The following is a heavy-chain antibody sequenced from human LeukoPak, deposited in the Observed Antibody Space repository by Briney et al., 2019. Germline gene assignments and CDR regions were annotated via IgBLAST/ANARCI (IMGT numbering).Heavy chain of an antibody. D-gene: IGHD3-9*01. CDR2: IEQDGGEE. J-gene: IGHJ4*02. V-gene: IGHV3-7*03. CDR3: ARGRYADWLFDY. Sequence: PGGSLRLSCAASGFDCSRYWMTWVRQAPGKGLEWMANIEQDGGEEYYVDSVKGRFTISRDNAKNSLYLQMNSLRVEDTAVYYCARGRYADWLFDYWGQGTLVTVSS. CDR1: GFDCSRYW.